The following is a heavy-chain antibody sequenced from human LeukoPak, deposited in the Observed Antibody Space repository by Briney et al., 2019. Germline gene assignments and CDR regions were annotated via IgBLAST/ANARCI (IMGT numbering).Heavy chain of an antibody. Sequence: SETLSLTCTVSGGSISSGSYYWSWIRQPAGKGLEWIGRIYTSGSTNYNPSLKSRVTISVDTSKNQFSLKLSSVTAADTAVYYCARESSVITMVRGVIITPPVYYYMDVWGKGTTVTISS. J-gene: IGHJ6*03. CDR3: ARESSVITMVRGVIITPPVYYYMDV. D-gene: IGHD3-10*01. V-gene: IGHV4-61*02. CDR1: GGSISSGSYY. CDR2: IYTSGST.